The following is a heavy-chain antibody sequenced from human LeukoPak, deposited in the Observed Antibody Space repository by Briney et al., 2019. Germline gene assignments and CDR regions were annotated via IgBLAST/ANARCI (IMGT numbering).Heavy chain of an antibody. CDR1: GGSISSSSYY. CDR3: ARNPDSSGYYDYPCFDY. J-gene: IGHJ4*02. D-gene: IGHD3-22*01. CDR2: IYYSGST. V-gene: IGHV4-39*07. Sequence: SETLSLTCTVSGGSISSSSYYWGWIRQPPGKGLEWIGSIYYSGSTYYNPSLKSRVTISVDTSKNQFSLKLSSVTAADTAVYYCARNPDSSGYYDYPCFDYWGQGTLVTVSS.